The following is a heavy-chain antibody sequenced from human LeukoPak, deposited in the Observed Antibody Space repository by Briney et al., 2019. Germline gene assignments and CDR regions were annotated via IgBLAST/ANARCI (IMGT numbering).Heavy chain of an antibody. CDR2: IYYSGST. CDR3: ARRDVLTLYAIDY. Sequence: SETLSLTCTVSGGSISSSTYYWGWIRQPPGKGLEWIGSIYYSGSTYYNPSLKSRVTISVDTSKNQFSLKLSSVTAADTAVYYCARRDVLTLYAIDYWGQGTLVTVSS. CDR1: GGSISSSTYY. D-gene: IGHD2-8*01. V-gene: IGHV4-39*01. J-gene: IGHJ4*02.